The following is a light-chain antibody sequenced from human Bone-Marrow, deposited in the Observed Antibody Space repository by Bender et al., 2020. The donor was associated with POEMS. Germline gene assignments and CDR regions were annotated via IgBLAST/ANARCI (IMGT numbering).Light chain of an antibody. CDR1: SSDVGSSNL. V-gene: IGLV2-14*02. J-gene: IGLJ2*01. CDR2: DVT. CDR3: SSYTSITTAVI. Sequence: QSALTQPASVSGSPGQSITISCTGTSSDVGSSNLVSWYQQHPDKAPKLLFYDVTNRPDGLTDRFSASKSGNTASLTISGLQAEDEALYYCSSYTSITTAVIFGGGTKLTVL.